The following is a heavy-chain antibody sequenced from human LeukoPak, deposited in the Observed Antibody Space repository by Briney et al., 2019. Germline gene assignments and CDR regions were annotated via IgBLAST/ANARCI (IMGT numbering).Heavy chain of an antibody. CDR2: MNPNSGNT. CDR1: GYTFTSYD. V-gene: IGHV1-8*01. Sequence: ASVKVSCKASGYTFTSYDINWVRQATGQGLEWMGWMNPNSGNTGYAQKFQGRVTMTMNTSISTAYMELSSLRSEDTAVYYCARGLYYDFWRGYSPRYYYYYMDVWGKGTTVTVSS. CDR3: ARGLYYDFWRGYSPRYYYYYMDV. D-gene: IGHD3-3*01. J-gene: IGHJ6*03.